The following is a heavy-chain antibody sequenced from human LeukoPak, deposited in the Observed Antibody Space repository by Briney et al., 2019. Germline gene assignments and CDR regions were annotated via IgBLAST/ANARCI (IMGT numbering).Heavy chain of an antibody. CDR2: IYSGGST. D-gene: IGHD6-6*01. V-gene: IGHV3-53*01. CDR3: ARVVRPYYFDY. Sequence: GGSLRLSCAASGFTVSSNYMSWVRQAPGKGLEWVSFIYSGGSTYYADSVKGRFTISRDSSKNTLYLQMNSLRAEDTAVYYCARVVRPYYFDYWGQGTLVTVSS. J-gene: IGHJ4*02. CDR1: GFTVSSNY.